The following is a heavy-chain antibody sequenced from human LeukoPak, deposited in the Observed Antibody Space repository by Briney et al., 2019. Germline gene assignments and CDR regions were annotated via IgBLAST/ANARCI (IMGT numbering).Heavy chain of an antibody. D-gene: IGHD3-9*01. Sequence: GASVKVSCKASGYTFIGYAMHWVRQAPGQRLEWMGWINVGNGNTKYSQKFQGRVTITRDTSASTAYMELSSLRSEDTAVYYCARAPLFDWFPDYWGQGTLVTVSS. CDR3: ARAPLFDWFPDY. CDR2: INVGNGNT. CDR1: GYTFIGYA. J-gene: IGHJ4*02. V-gene: IGHV1-3*01.